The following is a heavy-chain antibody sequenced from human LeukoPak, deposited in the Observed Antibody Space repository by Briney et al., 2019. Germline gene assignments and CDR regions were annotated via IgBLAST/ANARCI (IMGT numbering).Heavy chain of an antibody. CDR3: ARGYSYGSGWFDP. J-gene: IGHJ5*02. V-gene: IGHV4-38-2*01. D-gene: IGHD5-18*01. Sequence: PSETLSLTCAVSGYSISSGYYWGWIRQPPGKGLEWIGSIYHSGSTYYNPSLKSRVTISVDTSKNQFSLKLSSVTAADTAVYYCARGYSYGSGWFDPWGQGTLVTVSS. CDR2: IYHSGST. CDR1: GYSISSGYY.